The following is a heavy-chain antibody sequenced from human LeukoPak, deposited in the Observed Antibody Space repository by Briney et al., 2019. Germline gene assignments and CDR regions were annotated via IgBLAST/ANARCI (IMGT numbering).Heavy chain of an antibody. CDR2: INPSGGRT. Sequence: ASVKVSCKASGYTFTTYYMHWVRQAPGQGLEWMGIINPSGGRTNYAQKFQGRVTITADKSTSTAYMELSSLRSEDTAVYYCARERRDYVWGSYRYSTLYFDYWGQGTLVTVSS. CDR3: ARERRDYVWGSYRYSTLYFDY. J-gene: IGHJ4*02. CDR1: GYTFTTYY. D-gene: IGHD3-16*02. V-gene: IGHV1-46*01.